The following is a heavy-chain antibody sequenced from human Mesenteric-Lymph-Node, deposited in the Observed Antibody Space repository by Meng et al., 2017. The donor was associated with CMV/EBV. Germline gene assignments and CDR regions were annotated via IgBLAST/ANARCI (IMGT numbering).Heavy chain of an antibody. J-gene: IGHJ4*02. CDR1: GFTFSGHW. CDR3: AKDFKWHIDY. D-gene: IGHD2-21*01. CDR2: IAPDGGWT. Sequence: GESLKISCAASGFTFSGHWMHWVRQPPGKGLMWVSEIAPDGGWTRDADSVKGRFSISRDNAKSTLFLQMNSLRPEDTAVYYCAKDFKWHIDYWGQGTLVTVSS. V-gene: IGHV3-74*01.